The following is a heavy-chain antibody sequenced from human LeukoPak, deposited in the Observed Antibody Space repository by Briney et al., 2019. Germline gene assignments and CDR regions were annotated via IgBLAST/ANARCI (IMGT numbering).Heavy chain of an antibody. D-gene: IGHD3-10*01. V-gene: IGHV3-30*02. CDR2: IRYDGSNK. Sequence: GGSLRLSCAASGFTFSSYGMHWVRQAPGKGLEWVAFIRYDGSNKYYADSAKGRFTISRDNSKNTLYLQMNSLRAEDTAVYYCAKDQELLWFGEPMYYFDYWGQGTLVTVSS. CDR1: GFTFSSYG. J-gene: IGHJ4*02. CDR3: AKDQELLWFGEPMYYFDY.